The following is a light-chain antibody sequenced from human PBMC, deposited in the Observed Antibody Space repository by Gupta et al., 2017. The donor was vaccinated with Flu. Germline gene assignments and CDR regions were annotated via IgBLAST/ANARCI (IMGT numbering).Light chain of an antibody. CDR3: QSYDSSLSGFYV. Sequence: QSVLTQPPSVSGAPGQRVTIPCPGSSPNIGAGYDVHWYQQLPGTAPKLLIYGNSNRPSGVPDRFSGSKSGTSASLAITGLQAEDEADYYCQSYDSSLSGFYVFGTGTKVTVL. J-gene: IGLJ1*01. CDR2: GNS. CDR1: SPNIGAGYD. V-gene: IGLV1-40*01.